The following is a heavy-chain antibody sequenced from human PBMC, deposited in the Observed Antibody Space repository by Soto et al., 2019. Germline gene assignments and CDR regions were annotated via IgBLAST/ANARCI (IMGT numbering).Heavy chain of an antibody. CDR3: ARESRYCSGGSCYFLPGIDY. Sequence: QVQLVQSGAEVKKPGSSVKVSCKASGGTFSSYAISWVRQAPGQGLECMGGIIPIFGTANYAQKFQGRVTIPADEPTSTAEMELSRRRSEDTAVYYCARESRYCSGGSCYFLPGIDYCCQGTLVTVSS. V-gene: IGHV1-69*12. CDR2: IIPIFGTA. D-gene: IGHD2-15*01. CDR1: GGTFSSYA. J-gene: IGHJ4*02.